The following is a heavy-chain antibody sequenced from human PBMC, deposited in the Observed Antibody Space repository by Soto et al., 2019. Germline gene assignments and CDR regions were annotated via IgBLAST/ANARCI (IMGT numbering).Heavy chain of an antibody. CDR1: GGTFSSYA. J-gene: IGHJ6*02. V-gene: IGHV1-69*06. Sequence: ASVKVSCKASGGTFSSYAISWVRQAPGQGLEWMGGIIPIFGTANYAQKFQGRVTITADKSTSTAYMELSSLRSEDTAVYYCARASSYYDFWSGYYTHYYYGMDVWGQGTTVTAP. CDR3: ARASSYYDFWSGYYTHYYYGMDV. CDR2: IIPIFGTA. D-gene: IGHD3-3*01.